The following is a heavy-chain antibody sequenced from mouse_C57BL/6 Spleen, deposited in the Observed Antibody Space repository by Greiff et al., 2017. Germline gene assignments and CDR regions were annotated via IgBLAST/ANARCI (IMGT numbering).Heavy chain of an antibody. CDR1: GYSFTDYY. Sequence: VQLKEPGPELVKPGASVKISCKASGYSFTDYYMNWVKQSTGQSLEWIGVINPTYGTTSYNPKFKGKATLTVDQSSSTAYMQLNSLTSEDSAVYYWARGNSDYYFDYWGQGTTLTVSS. CDR3: ARGNSDYYFDY. J-gene: IGHJ2*01. V-gene: IGHV1-39*01. CDR2: INPTYGTT. D-gene: IGHD2-12*01.